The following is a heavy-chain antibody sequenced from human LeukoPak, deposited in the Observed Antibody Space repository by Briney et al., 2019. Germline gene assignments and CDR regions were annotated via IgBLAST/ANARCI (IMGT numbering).Heavy chain of an antibody. D-gene: IGHD3-10*01. J-gene: IGHJ4*02. CDR3: ARGVYGSGSYFDY. Sequence: GGSLRLSCAASGFTFSSYEMNWVRQAPGKGLEWVSYISSSGSTIYYADSVKGRFTISRDNAKNSLYLQMNSLRTEDTAVYYCARGVYGSGSYFDYWGQGTLVTVSS. CDR1: GFTFSSYE. V-gene: IGHV3-48*03. CDR2: ISSSGSTI.